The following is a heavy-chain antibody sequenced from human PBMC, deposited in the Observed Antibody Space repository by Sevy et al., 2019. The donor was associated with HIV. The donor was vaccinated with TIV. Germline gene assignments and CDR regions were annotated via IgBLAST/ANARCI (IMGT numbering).Heavy chain of an antibody. V-gene: IGHV4-39*01. CDR3: ASPRASGWSGGSGGYFEV. J-gene: IGHJ2*01. D-gene: IGHD6-19*01. Sequence: SETLSLTCTVSGGSISTSSYYWGWIRQPPGKGLEWIGSLYSTGSTSYTPSLRRRVIVPADTSKNQFSLRLDSVSAADSAVYYGASPRASGWSGGSGGYFEVWGRGTLVTVAS. CDR1: GGSISTSSYY. CDR2: LYSTGST.